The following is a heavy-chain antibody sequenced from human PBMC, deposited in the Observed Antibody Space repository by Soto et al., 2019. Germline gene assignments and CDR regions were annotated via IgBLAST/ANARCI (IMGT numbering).Heavy chain of an antibody. J-gene: IGHJ1*01. D-gene: IGHD4-17*01. CDR2: IFDSGSTSYSGST. CDR1: GGSISHINSY. V-gene: IGHV4-39*02. Sequence: SETLSLTCTVSGGSISHINSYWGWIRQPPGKGLEWIGHIFDSGSTSYSGSTYYNPSLKSRVTISVDTSKNHFSLKLTSVTAADKAVYFCARITLTPNRSGDAWGQRKHVTVSA. CDR3: ARITLTPNRSGDA.